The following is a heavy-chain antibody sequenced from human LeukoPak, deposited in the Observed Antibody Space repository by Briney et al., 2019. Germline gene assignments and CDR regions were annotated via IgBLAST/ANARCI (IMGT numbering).Heavy chain of an antibody. V-gene: IGHV3-74*01. Sequence: GGSLRLSCAASGFTFSSHWMHWVRQAPGKGLVWVSGIKTDGNDTAYEDSVKGRFTISRDNAKNTLYLQMNSLSAEDTAVYYSARDKDPTVFDYWGQGTLVTVSS. CDR3: ARDKDPTVFDY. CDR2: IKTDGNDT. CDR1: GFTFSSHW. J-gene: IGHJ4*02. D-gene: IGHD2-15*01.